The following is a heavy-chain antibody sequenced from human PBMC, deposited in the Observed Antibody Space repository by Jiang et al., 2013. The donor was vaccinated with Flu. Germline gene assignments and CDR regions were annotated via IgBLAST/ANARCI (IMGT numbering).Heavy chain of an antibody. J-gene: IGHJ4*02. V-gene: IGHV1-3*01. CDR2: INAANGNA. CDR3: ARDQETSSGWINFDY. D-gene: IGHD6-19*01. Sequence: SVKVSWQGFWITLSLRYPMHWVRQAPGQRLEWMGWINAANGNAKYSQKFQGRVAITRDTSASTAYMELSSLRSEDTAVYYCARDQETSSGWINFDYWGQGTLVTVSS. CDR1: ITLSLRYP.